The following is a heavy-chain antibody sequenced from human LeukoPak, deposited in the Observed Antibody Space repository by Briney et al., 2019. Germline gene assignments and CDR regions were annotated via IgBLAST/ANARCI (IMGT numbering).Heavy chain of an antibody. CDR3: AKNYGSGSSVKYYYYMDV. D-gene: IGHD3-10*01. Sequence: SSETLSLTCTVSGGSISSYYWSWVRQPPGKGLEWIGFVYYTGSTNYSPSLKSRVTISVDTSKNQFSLKLRSVTAADTAVYYCAKNYGSGSSVKYYYYMDVWGKGTTVTVSS. V-gene: IGHV4-59*01. J-gene: IGHJ6*03. CDR1: GGSISSYY. CDR2: VYYTGST.